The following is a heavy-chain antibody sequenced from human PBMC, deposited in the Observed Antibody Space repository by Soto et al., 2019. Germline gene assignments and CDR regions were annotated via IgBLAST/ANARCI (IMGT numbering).Heavy chain of an antibody. CDR2: IYPGDSDT. Sequence: GESRKISCQASGYTFTTYWIVWVRQMPGKGLEWMGIIYPGDSDTRYSPSFQGQVTISVDKSISTAYLQWSSLKASDTAMYYCASRTDTFDIWGQGTMVTVS. CDR1: GYTFTTYW. CDR3: ASRTDTFDI. V-gene: IGHV5-51*01. J-gene: IGHJ3*02.